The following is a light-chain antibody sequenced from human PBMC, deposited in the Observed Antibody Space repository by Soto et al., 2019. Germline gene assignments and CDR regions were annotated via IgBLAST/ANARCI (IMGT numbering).Light chain of an antibody. Sequence: QSVLTQPPSASGTPGQSVTISCSGSSSNIGSYTVNWYQQLPGTAPKLLIYSNNQRPSGVPDRFSGSKSGTSASLAISGLQAEDEADYYCSAWDDSLTGVIFGGGTKLTVL. V-gene: IGLV1-44*01. J-gene: IGLJ2*01. CDR3: SAWDDSLTGVI. CDR2: SNN. CDR1: SSNIGSYT.